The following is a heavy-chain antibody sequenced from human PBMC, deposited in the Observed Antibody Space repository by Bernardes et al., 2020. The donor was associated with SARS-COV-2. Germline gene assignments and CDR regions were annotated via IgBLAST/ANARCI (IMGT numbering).Heavy chain of an antibody. D-gene: IGHD2-15*01. Sequence: GGSLRLSCTTSGFTFSNYHMSWVRQAPGQGLEWVSAVTGSGDRTYYADSVRGRFTISRDNSKNMVFLQMSSLRADDTAVYYCAKEPNGMSYSENWGQGTLVTVSS. V-gene: IGHV3-23*01. CDR1: GFTFSNYH. CDR2: VTGSGDRT. J-gene: IGHJ4*02. CDR3: AKEPNGMSYSEN.